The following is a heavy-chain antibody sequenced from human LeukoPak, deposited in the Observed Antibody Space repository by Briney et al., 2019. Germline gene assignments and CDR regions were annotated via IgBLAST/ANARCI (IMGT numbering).Heavy chain of an antibody. D-gene: IGHD5/OR15-5a*01. V-gene: IGHV4-30-2*01. CDR1: GGSISSGAYS. CDR2: IYQSGTT. CDR3: ARDLRRELDY. J-gene: IGHJ4*02. Sequence: SETLSLTCAVSGGSISSGAYSWSWIRQPPGKGLEWIGYIYQSGTTYYNPSLKSRVTISADRSKNQFSLNLSSVTAADTAVYYCARDLRRELDYWGQGTLVTVSS.